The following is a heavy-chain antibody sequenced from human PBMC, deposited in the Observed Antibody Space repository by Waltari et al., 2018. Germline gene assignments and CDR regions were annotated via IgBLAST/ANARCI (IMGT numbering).Heavy chain of an antibody. CDR3: AREPTTVTKVYYYGMDV. J-gene: IGHJ6*02. Sequence: EVQLVESGGGLVQPGGSLRLSCAASGFTVSSHYMSWVRQAPGKGLEWVSVIYSGGSTYYADSVKGRFTISRDNSKNTLYLQMNSLRAEDTAVYYCAREPTTVTKVYYYGMDVWGQGTTVTVSS. D-gene: IGHD4-17*01. CDR1: GFTVSSHY. CDR2: IYSGGST. V-gene: IGHV3-66*02.